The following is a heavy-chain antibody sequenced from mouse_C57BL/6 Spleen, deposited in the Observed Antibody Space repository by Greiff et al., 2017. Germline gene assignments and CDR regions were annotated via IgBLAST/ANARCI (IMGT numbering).Heavy chain of an antibody. CDR1: GYTFTSYW. CDR2: IDPSDSYT. J-gene: IGHJ4*01. Sequence: QVQLQQPGAELVMPGASVKLSCKASGYTFTSYWMPWVKQRPGQGLEWIGKIDPSDSYTNYIQKFKGKSTLSVDKSSSIAYLQLSRLTSEDTAAYYGADYAMDYWGQGTSVTVSS. V-gene: IGHV1-69*01. CDR3: ADYAMDY.